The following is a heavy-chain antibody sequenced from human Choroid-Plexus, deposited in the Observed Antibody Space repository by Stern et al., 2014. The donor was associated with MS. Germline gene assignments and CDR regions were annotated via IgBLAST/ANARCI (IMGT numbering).Heavy chain of an antibody. CDR2: IPYTGRT. CDR3: ASWVGARRRRFDY. D-gene: IGHD1-26*01. CDR1: GGPISSSSYY. Sequence: QVQLQESGPGLVKPSETLSLTCTVSGGPISSSSYYWGWIRQPPGKGLEWIGTIPYTGRTNYNPSLTTRVNFSVEMSRNQLSLKRGSVTAADTAVYYCASWVGARRRRFDYWGQGTLVTVSS. V-gene: IGHV4-39*01. J-gene: IGHJ4*02.